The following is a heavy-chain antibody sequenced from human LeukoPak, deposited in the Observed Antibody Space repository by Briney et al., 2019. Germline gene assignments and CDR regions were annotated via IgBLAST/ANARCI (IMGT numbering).Heavy chain of an antibody. Sequence: GGSLRLSCAASGFTFSSYAMSWVRQAPGKGLEWVSAISGSGGSTYYADSVKGRFTISRDNSKNTLYLQMNSLRAEDTAVYYCARSNYDFWSGYRNYFDCWGQGTLVTVSS. CDR2: ISGSGGST. CDR1: GFTFSSYA. CDR3: ARSNYDFWSGYRNYFDC. V-gene: IGHV3-23*01. D-gene: IGHD3-3*01. J-gene: IGHJ4*02.